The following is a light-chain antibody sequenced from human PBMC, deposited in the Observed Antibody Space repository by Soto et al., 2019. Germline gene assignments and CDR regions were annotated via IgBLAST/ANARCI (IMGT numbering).Light chain of an antibody. Sequence: QSALTQPRSVSGSPGQSVTISCTGTSSDVGGYNYVSWYQQHPGKAPKLMIYDVSKRPSGVPDRFSGSKSGSTASLTISGLQAEDEADYYCCSYAGSYTPRVFGTGTKVTVL. J-gene: IGLJ1*01. CDR1: SSDVGGYNY. CDR2: DVS. CDR3: CSYAGSYTPRV. V-gene: IGLV2-11*01.